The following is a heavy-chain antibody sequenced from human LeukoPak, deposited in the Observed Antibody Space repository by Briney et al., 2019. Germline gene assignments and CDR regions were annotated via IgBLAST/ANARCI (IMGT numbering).Heavy chain of an antibody. Sequence: PGGSLRLSCSASGFTFSSYAMHWVRQAPGKGLEYVSAISSNGCSTYYADSVKGRFTISRDNSKNTLYLQMSSLRAEDTAVYYCVKDMRGCSGGSCYGTFDYWGQGTLVTVSS. CDR1: GFTFSSYA. CDR3: VKDMRGCSGGSCYGTFDY. V-gene: IGHV3-64D*09. J-gene: IGHJ4*02. D-gene: IGHD2-15*01. CDR2: ISSNGCST.